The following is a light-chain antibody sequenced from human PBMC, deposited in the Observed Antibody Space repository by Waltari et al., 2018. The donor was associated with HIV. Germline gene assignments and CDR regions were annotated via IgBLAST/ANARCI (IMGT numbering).Light chain of an antibody. CDR3: EAWDSTLKETL. J-gene: IGLJ3*02. V-gene: IGLV1-47*01. CDR1: TSNSGPQW. Sequence: QSVLTQPPSASGTPGQTVTLSCSGSTSNSGPQWVYWYQQSPGTAPKLLIYRHYRRPAGGPERCSVSKSGASASLVISGLRSEDEADYYCEAWDSTLKETLFGGGTKLTVL. CDR2: RHY.